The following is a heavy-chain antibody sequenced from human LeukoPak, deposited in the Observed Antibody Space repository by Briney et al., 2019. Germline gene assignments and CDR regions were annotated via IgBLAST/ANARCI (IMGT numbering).Heavy chain of an antibody. V-gene: IGHV3-30*18. CDR2: ISDDGGNK. D-gene: IGHD4-17*01. CDR1: GFTFSSYW. J-gene: IGHJ4*02. Sequence: GGSLRLSCAASGFTFSSYWMSWVRQAPGKGLEWVAVISDDGGNKYFADSVKGRFTISRDNSKNTLSLQMNSLRAEDTAVYYCAKAETVTQRGYFDYWGQGTLVTVSS. CDR3: AKAETVTQRGYFDY.